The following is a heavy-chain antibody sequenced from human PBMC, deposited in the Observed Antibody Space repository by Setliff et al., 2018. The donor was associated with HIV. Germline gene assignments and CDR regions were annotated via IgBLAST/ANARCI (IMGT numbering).Heavy chain of an antibody. J-gene: IGHJ6*03. CDR1: GYTFRTYG. Sequence: GASVKVSCKGSGYTFRTYGISWVRQAPGQGLEWMGWISAYNGNTNYAQKLQDRVTMTTDTSTSTAYMELRSLRSDDTAVYYCARVKVVIATFYYMDVWGKGTTVTAP. CDR2: ISAYNGNT. CDR3: ARVKVVIATFYYMDV. D-gene: IGHD2-21*01. V-gene: IGHV1-18*01.